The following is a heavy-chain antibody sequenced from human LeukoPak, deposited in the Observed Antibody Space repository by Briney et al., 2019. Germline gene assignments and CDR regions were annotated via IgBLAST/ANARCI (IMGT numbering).Heavy chain of an antibody. CDR3: ARGPGDYVWGSYRYYYYYYMDV. CDR1: GGSFSGYY. D-gene: IGHD3-16*02. CDR2: INHSGST. V-gene: IGHV4-34*01. J-gene: IGHJ6*03. Sequence: SEALSLTCAVYGGSFSGYYWSWIRQPPGKGLEWIGEINHSGSTNYNPSLKSRVTISVDTSKNQFSLKLSSVTAADTAVYYCARGPGDYVWGSYRYYYYYYMDVWGKGTTVTVSS.